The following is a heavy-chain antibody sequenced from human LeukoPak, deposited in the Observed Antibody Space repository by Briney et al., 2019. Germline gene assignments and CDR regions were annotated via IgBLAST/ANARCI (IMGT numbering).Heavy chain of an antibody. CDR3: ARGSDKRAFDI. V-gene: IGHV4-30-2*01. J-gene: IGHJ3*02. CDR2: IYHSGST. Sequence: TSETLSLTCAVSGGSISSGGYSWSWIRQPPGKGPEWIGYIYHSGSTYYNPSLKSRVTISVDRSKNQFSLKLSSVTAAGTAVYYCARGSDKRAFDIWGQGTMVTVSS. CDR1: GGSISSGGYS. D-gene: IGHD2-21*02.